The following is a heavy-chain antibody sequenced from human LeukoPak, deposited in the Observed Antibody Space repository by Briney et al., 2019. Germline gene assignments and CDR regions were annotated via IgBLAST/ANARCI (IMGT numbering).Heavy chain of an antibody. CDR1: GYTFTDYY. J-gene: IGHJ4*02. CDR3: ARGALMNDF. V-gene: IGHV1-2*06. Sequence: ASVKVSCKASGYTFTDYYMHWVRRAPGQGLEWMGRINPNSGGTNYAQKFQGRVSMTRDTSISTAYMDLSRLTSDDTAVYYCARGALMNDFWGQGTLVTVSS. CDR2: INPNSGGT.